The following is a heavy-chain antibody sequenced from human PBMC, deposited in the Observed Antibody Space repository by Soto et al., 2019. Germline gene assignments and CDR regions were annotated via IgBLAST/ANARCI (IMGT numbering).Heavy chain of an antibody. J-gene: IGHJ4*02. CDR2: IYPGDSDI. CDR3: ARRVYGYSYGD. CDR1: GYSFTTYW. V-gene: IGHV5-51*01. D-gene: IGHD5-18*01. Sequence: GESLKISCKASGYSFTTYWIGWVRQMPGKGLEWMGIIYPGDSDIRYSPSFQGQVTISADKSISTAYLQWSSLKASDTAMYYCARRVYGYSYGDWGQGTLVTVSS.